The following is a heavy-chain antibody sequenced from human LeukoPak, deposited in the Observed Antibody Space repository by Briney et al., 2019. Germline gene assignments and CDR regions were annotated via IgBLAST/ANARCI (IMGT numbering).Heavy chain of an antibody. CDR1: GFVFSSHV. CDR3: AKDFRIGYSAHFDY. V-gene: IGHV3-30*02. J-gene: IGHJ4*02. CDR2: IGTDGGET. Sequence: GGSLRLSCVGSGFVFSSHVIHWVRQAPGKGLEWVALIGTDGGETYYADSVKGRFTISRDNSKNAVFAQMHSLRGEDTAVYYCAKDFRIGYSAHFDYWGQGALVTVSS. D-gene: IGHD2-21*01.